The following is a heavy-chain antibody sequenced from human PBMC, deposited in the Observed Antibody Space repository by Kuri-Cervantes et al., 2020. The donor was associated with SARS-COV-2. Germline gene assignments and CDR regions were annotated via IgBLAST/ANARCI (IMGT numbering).Heavy chain of an antibody. V-gene: IGHV4-59*12. CDR3: ARESGRYYYDSSAYFVHAFDI. D-gene: IGHD3-22*01. J-gene: IGHJ3*02. CDR1: GGSISSYY. Sequence: GSLRLSCTVSGGSISSYYWTWIRQPPGKGLEWIGYIYYSGGTNYNPSLKSRATISVDTSKNQFSLKLSSVTAADTAVYYCARESGRYYYDSSAYFVHAFDIWGQGTMVTVSS. CDR2: IYYSGGT.